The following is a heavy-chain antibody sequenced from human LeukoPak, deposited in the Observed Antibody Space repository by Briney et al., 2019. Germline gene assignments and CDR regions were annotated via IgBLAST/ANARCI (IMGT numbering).Heavy chain of an antibody. Sequence: HSGGSLRLSCAASGFTFSSYAMSWVRQAPGKGLEWVSAISGSGGSTYYADSVKGRFTISRDNSKNTLYLQMNSLRAEDTAVYYCAKVTITMVRGPFDYWGQGTLVTVSS. V-gene: IGHV3-23*01. CDR2: ISGSGGST. CDR1: GFTFSSYA. D-gene: IGHD3-10*01. CDR3: AKVTITMVRGPFDY. J-gene: IGHJ4*02.